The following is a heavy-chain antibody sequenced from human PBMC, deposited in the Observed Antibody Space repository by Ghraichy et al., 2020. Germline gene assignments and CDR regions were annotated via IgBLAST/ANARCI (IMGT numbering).Heavy chain of an antibody. V-gene: IGHV4-39*01. CDR1: GGSISSNSYY. CDR3: ARHKGKTYYTSGTYYLDYYYDMDV. CDR2: IYYSEST. D-gene: IGHD3-10*01. Sequence: SETLSLTCTVSGGSISSNSYYWGWIRQPPGKGLEWIGSIYYSESTYYNPSLKSRVTISVDTSKNQFSLQLSSVTAADTAVYYCARHKGKTYYTSGTYYLDYYYDMDVWGQGTTVTVSS. J-gene: IGHJ6*02.